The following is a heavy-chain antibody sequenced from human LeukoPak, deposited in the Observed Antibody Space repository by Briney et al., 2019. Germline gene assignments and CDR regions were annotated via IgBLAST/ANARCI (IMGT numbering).Heavy chain of an antibody. D-gene: IGHD6-13*01. J-gene: IGHJ6*02. CDR1: GFTFTSSA. CDR3: ARAYSSSWSYYYYGMDV. V-gene: IGHV1-58*02. Sequence: ALVKVSCKASGFTFTSSAMQWVRQARGQRLEWIGWIVVGSGNTNYAQKFQGRVTMTRNTSISTAYMELSSLRSEDTAVYYCARAYSSSWSYYYYGMDVWGQGTTVTVSS. CDR2: IVVGSGNT.